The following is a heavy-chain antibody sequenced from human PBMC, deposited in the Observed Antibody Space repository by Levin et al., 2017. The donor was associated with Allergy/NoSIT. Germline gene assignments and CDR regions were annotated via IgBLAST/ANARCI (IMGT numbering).Heavy chain of an antibody. CDR1: GGNFSSYA. CDR2: IIPIFGAA. J-gene: IGHJ6*02. Sequence: SVKVSCKASGGNFSSYAISWVRQAPGQGLEWMGGIIPIFGAANYAQKFQGRVTITADESTSTAYMELSSLRSEDTAVYYCARDSTNGVGRTYGYIYYYGLDVWGQGTTVTVSS. D-gene: IGHD5-18*01. V-gene: IGHV1-69*13. CDR3: ARDSTNGVGRTYGYIYYYGLDV.